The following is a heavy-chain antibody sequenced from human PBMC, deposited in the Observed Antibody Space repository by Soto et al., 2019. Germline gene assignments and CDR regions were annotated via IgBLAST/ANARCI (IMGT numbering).Heavy chain of an antibody. CDR3: ARALFYSDSDGYYFEFDY. CDR2: IISNDDK. D-gene: IGHD3-22*01. V-gene: IGHV2-26*01. Sequence: SCPTLVNPTETLTLTCSVSGFSLTDTRMGVSWIRQAPGKALERLAHIISNDDKSYSTSLKSRLTISKDTSKSQVVLRMTNMDPVDTGRYYCARALFYSDSDGYYFEFDYWGPGTMVTVYS. J-gene: IGHJ4*02. CDR1: GFSLTDTRMG.